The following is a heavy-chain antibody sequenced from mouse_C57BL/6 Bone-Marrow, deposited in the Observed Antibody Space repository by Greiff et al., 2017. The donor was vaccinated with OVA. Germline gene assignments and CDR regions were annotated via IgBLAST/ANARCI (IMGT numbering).Heavy chain of an antibody. CDR2: IDPSDSYT. D-gene: IGHD1-1*01. CDR3: ARGYGSSYGWYFDV. J-gene: IGHJ1*03. V-gene: IGHV1-69*01. Sequence: QVQLQQPGAELVMPGASVKLSCKASGYTFTSYWMHWVKQRPGQGLEWIGEIDPSDSYTNYNHKFKGKSTLTVDKSSSTAYMQLSSLTSEDSAVYYCARGYGSSYGWYFDVWGTGTTVTVSS. CDR1: GYTFTSYW.